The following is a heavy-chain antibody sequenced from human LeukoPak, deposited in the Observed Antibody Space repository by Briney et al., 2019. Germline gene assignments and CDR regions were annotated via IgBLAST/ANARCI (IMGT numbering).Heavy chain of an antibody. CDR3: ARRGGGSPHFDS. CDR2: IYYGGIT. Sequence: PSETLSLTCTVSGDSISSSSYYWGWIRQPPGKGLEWIGSIYYGGITYYNSSLKSRVTISVDTSKNQFSLKLSSVTAADTAVYYCARRGGGSPHFDSWGQGTLVTVSS. J-gene: IGHJ4*02. V-gene: IGHV4-39*01. D-gene: IGHD2-15*01. CDR1: GDSISSSSYY.